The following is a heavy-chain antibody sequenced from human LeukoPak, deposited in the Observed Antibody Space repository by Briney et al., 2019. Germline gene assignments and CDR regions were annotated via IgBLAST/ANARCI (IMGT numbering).Heavy chain of an antibody. CDR3: ARDGGITGTSELYYYYMDV. D-gene: IGHD1-7*01. Sequence: GGSLRLSCAASGFTFSSYAMHWVRQAPGKGLEWVAVISYDGSNKYYADSVKGRFTISRDNSKNTLYLQMNSLRAEDTAVYYCARDGGITGTSELYYYYMDVWGTGTTIIVSS. CDR1: GFTFSSYA. J-gene: IGHJ6*03. CDR2: ISYDGSNK. V-gene: IGHV3-30-3*01.